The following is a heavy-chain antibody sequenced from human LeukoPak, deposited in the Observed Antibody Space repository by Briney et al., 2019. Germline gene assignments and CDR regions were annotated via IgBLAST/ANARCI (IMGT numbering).Heavy chain of an antibody. CDR2: ISYDGSNK. CDR1: GFTFSSYA. V-gene: IGHV3-30-3*01. J-gene: IGHJ5*02. D-gene: IGHD2-2*01. Sequence: GGSLRLSCAASGFTFSSYAMHWVRQAPGKGLEWVAVISYDGSNKYYADSVKGRFTISRDNSKNTLYLQMSSLRAEDTAVYYCARDRGGIVVVPAAAFDPWGQGTLVTVSS. CDR3: ARDRGGIVVVPAAAFDP.